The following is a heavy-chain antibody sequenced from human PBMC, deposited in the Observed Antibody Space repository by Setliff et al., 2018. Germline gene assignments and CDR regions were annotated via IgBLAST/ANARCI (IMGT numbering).Heavy chain of an antibody. V-gene: IGHV1-18*01. CDR3: ARDKGYDSSGYYFYYYYYMDV. CDR2: ISAHSGYT. D-gene: IGHD3-22*01. J-gene: IGHJ6*03. CDR1: GYTFTRYG. Sequence: ASVKVSCKASGYTFTRYGITWVRQAPGQGLEWMGWISAHSGYTTYAQKFQGRVTITRDTSASTAYMELSSLRSEDTAVYYCARDKGYDSSGYYFYYYYYMDVWGKGTTVTVSS.